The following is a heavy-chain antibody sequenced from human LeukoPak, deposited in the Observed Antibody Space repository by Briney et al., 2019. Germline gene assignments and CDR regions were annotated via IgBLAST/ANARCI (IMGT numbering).Heavy chain of an antibody. V-gene: IGHV4-59*01. Sequence: SETLSLTCTVSGGAISIYYWSGIREPPGKGLEWVGDIYYSGSTNHNPSLKSRVHISVDTSKNQLYLKLSSVPDADTAVYYCARPNSGNWPYYYYYYMDVWAKGTTVTVSS. CDR3: ARPNSGNWPYYYYYYMDV. CDR2: IYYSGST. CDR1: GGAISIYY. D-gene: IGHD3-10*01. J-gene: IGHJ6*03.